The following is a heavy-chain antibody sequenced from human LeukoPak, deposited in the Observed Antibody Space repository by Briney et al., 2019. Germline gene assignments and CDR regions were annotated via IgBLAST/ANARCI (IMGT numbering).Heavy chain of an antibody. J-gene: IGHJ6*04. CDR1: GGSFSGYY. Sequence: SETLSLTCAVYGGSFSGYYWSWIRQPPGKGLEWIGEINHSGSTNYNPSLKSRVTISVDTSKNQFSLKLSSVTAADTAVYYCAGLPGWAAAGGGNYYYGMDVWGKGTTVTVSS. V-gene: IGHV4-34*01. CDR2: INHSGST. CDR3: AGLPGWAAAGGGNYYYGMDV. D-gene: IGHD6-13*01.